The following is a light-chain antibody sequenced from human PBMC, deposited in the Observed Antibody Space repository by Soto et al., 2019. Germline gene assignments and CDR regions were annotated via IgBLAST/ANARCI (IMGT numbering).Light chain of an antibody. Sequence: EIVLTESPATLSLSPGERATPSCRASQSVGTNLAWYQQKPGQAPRLLISDASNRATGIPARFSGSGSGADFTLTISSLEPEDFAVYYCQQRTNWPITFGQGTRWRL. CDR1: QSVGTN. J-gene: IGKJ5*01. CDR2: DAS. CDR3: QQRTNWPIT. V-gene: IGKV3-11*01.